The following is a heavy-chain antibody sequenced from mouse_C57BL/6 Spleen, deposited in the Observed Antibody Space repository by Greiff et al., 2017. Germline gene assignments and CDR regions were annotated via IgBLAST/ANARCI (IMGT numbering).Heavy chain of an antibody. J-gene: IGHJ4*01. Sequence: QVQLQQPGAELVKPGASVQLSCKASGYTFTSYWMHWVKQRPGQGLEWIGMIHPNSGSTNYNEKFKSKATLTVDKSSSTAYMQLSSLTSEDSAVYYCASPYSTVVGGALTYDAMDYWGQGTSVTVSS. V-gene: IGHV1-64*01. CDR2: IHPNSGST. D-gene: IGHD1-1*01. CDR1: GYTFTSYW. CDR3: ASPYSTVVGGALTYDAMDY.